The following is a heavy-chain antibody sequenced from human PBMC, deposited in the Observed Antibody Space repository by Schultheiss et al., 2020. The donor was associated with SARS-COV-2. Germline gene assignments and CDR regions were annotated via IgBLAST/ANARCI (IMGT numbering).Heavy chain of an antibody. D-gene: IGHD3-10*01. V-gene: IGHV3-48*03. J-gene: IGHJ6*02. CDR2: ISSSGDTK. Sequence: GGSLRLSCAASGFSFSRSEMNWVRQAPGKGLEWVSYISSSGDTKYYADSVKGRFTVSRDNAKNSLYLQMNSLRVEDTAVFYCARDLRITLGQGISVGSYYALDVWGQGTTVTVSS. CDR1: GFSFSRSE. CDR3: ARDLRITLGQGISVGSYYALDV.